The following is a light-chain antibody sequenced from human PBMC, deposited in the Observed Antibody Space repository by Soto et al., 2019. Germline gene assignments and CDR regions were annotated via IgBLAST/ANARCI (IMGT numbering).Light chain of an antibody. V-gene: IGLV1-47*01. Sequence: QSVLTQPPSASGTPGQRVTISCSGTTSNIGHNYVCWYQQLPGSTPKLLILRSDQRPSGVPDRFSGSKSGTSASLTIGGLRSEDEADYYCQSYDSSLSGWVFGGGTKLTVL. CDR3: QSYDSSLSGWV. J-gene: IGLJ3*02. CDR1: TSNIGHNY. CDR2: RSD.